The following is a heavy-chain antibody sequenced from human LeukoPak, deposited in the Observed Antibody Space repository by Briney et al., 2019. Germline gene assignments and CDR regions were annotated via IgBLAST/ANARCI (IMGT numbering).Heavy chain of an antibody. Sequence: PGGSLRLSCAASGFTFSNYAMHWVRQAPGKGLEWVAVISYDGSNKYYAESVKGRITISRDNSKNTLYLQMNSLRVEDTAVYYCARDVTSSIFDCWGQGTLVTVSS. CDR3: ARDVTSSIFDC. CDR2: ISYDGSNK. V-gene: IGHV3-30-3*01. CDR1: GFTFSNYA. J-gene: IGHJ4*02. D-gene: IGHD2-2*01.